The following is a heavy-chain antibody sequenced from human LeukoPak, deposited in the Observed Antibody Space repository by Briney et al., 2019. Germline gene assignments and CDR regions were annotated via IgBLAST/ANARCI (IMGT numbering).Heavy chain of an antibody. J-gene: IGHJ4*02. CDR3: AGYSSGWYRRGGQSDY. D-gene: IGHD6-19*01. CDR1: GGSISSGGYY. Sequence: SETLSLTCTVSGGSISSGGYYWSWIRQHPGKGLEWIGYIYYSGSTYYNPSLKSRVTISVDTSKNQFSLKLSSVTAADTAVYYCAGYSSGWYRRGGQSDYWGQGTLVTVSS. V-gene: IGHV4-31*03. CDR2: IYYSGST.